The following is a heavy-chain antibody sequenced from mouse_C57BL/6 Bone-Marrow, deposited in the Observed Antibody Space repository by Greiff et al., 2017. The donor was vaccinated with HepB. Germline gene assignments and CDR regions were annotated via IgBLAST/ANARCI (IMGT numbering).Heavy chain of an antibody. J-gene: IGHJ4*01. V-gene: IGHV5-4*01. Sequence: EVHLVESGGGLVKPGGSLKLSCAASGFTFSSYAMSWVRQTPEKRLEWVATISDGGSYTYYPDNVKGRFTISRDNAKNNLYLQMSHLKSEDTAMYYCARDKMITTNYYAMDYWGQGTSVTVSS. D-gene: IGHD2-4*01. CDR1: GFTFSSYA. CDR2: ISDGGSYT. CDR3: ARDKMITTNYYAMDY.